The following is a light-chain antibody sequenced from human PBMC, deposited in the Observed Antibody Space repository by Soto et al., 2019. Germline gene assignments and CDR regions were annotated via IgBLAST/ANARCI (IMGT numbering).Light chain of an antibody. J-gene: IGKJ4*01. CDR2: GAS. CDR3: QQYGSSPLT. CDR1: RSVSSSY. Sequence: EIVVTQSPGTLSLSPGERATLSCRASRSVSSSYLAWYQQKPGQAPRVLIYGASSRATGIPDRFGGSGSGTDFTLTISRLEPEDFAVYYCQQYGSSPLTFGGGTKVDIK. V-gene: IGKV3-20*01.